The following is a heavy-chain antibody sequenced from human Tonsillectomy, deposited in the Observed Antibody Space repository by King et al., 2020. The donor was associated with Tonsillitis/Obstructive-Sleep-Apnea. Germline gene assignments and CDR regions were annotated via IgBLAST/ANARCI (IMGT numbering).Heavy chain of an antibody. D-gene: IGHD3-10*01. CDR3: ARDRGNRPFVFDY. V-gene: IGHV1-69*12. CDR2: IIPTFGSA. J-gene: IGHJ4*02. CDR1: GGTFSSYA. Sequence: QLVQSGAEVKKPGSSVKVSCKASGGTFSSYAITWVRQAPGQGLGWMGGIIPTFGSAKYAPKFQGRVTITADESTSTAYMELSSLRSEDTAVYYCARDRGNRPFVFDYWGQGTLVTVSS.